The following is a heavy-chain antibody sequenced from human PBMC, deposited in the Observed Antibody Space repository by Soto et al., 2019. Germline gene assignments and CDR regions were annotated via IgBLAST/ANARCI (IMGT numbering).Heavy chain of an antibody. Sequence: QVQLVQSGAEVKKPGSSVKVSCKASGDTFNFYTISWVRQAPGQGLEWMGRIIPMLGMSNYAQKFQDRVTIIADKSTSTANMQLSSLRSEDTAIYYCATSYGSGSRPFDYWDQRTLVTVSS. D-gene: IGHD3-10*01. J-gene: IGHJ4*02. V-gene: IGHV1-69*02. CDR2: IIPMLGMS. CDR3: ATSYGSGSRPFDY. CDR1: GDTFNFYT.